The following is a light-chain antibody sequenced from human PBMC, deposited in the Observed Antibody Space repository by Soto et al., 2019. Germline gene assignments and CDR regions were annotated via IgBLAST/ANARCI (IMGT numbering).Light chain of an antibody. V-gene: IGKV3-20*01. J-gene: IGKJ5*01. CDR2: GAS. Sequence: EIVLTQSPGTLSLSPGERATLSCRASQSISSSYLAWYQQKPGQAPRLLIYGASSRASGFPNRFSGSGSGTAFTLTISRLEPEDFAVYYCQHYGGSLSITFGQGTRLEMK. CDR3: QHYGGSLSIT. CDR1: QSISSSY.